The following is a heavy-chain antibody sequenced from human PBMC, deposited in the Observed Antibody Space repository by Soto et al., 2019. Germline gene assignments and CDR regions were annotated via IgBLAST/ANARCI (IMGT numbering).Heavy chain of an antibody. Sequence: GGSLRLSCAASGFTFSSYGMHWVRQAPGKGLEWVAVISYDGSNKYYADSVKGRFTISRDNSKNTLYLQMNSLRAEDTAVYYCAKDPITMIVVVGYFDYWGQGTLVTVSS. CDR1: GFTFSSYG. CDR3: AKDPITMIVVVGYFDY. CDR2: ISYDGSNK. D-gene: IGHD3-22*01. V-gene: IGHV3-30*18. J-gene: IGHJ4*02.